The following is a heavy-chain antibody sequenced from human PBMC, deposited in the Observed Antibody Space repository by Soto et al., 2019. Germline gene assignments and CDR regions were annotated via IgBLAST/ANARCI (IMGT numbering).Heavy chain of an antibody. CDR1: GFTFSTHG. CDR3: AKGHDLARDQYYYGLDV. Sequence: QVQLVESGGGVVQPGRSLRLSCVASGFTFSTHGIHWVHQAPGKGLEWVAVISYDGSNKYYADSVKGRFTISRDNSKNTLYLQMNSLTTADTAVYFCAKGHDLARDQYYYGLDVWGQGTTVTVSS. V-gene: IGHV3-30*18. CDR2: ISYDGSNK. D-gene: IGHD3-16*01. J-gene: IGHJ6*02.